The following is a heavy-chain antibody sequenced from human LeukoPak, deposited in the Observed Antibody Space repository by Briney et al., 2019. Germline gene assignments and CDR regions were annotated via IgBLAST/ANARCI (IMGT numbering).Heavy chain of an antibody. Sequence: PGGSLRLSCAASGFTFSSYAMSWVRQAPGKGLEWVSAISGSGGSTYYVDSVKGRFTISRDNSKNTLYLQMNSLRAEDTAVYYCAKDSLFHYGDYVVYWGQGTLVTVSS. V-gene: IGHV3-23*01. D-gene: IGHD4-17*01. CDR3: AKDSLFHYGDYVVY. J-gene: IGHJ4*02. CDR1: GFTFSSYA. CDR2: ISGSGGST.